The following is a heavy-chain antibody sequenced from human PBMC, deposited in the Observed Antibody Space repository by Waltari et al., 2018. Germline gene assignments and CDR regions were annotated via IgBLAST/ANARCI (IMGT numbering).Heavy chain of an antibody. Sequence: EVQLLESGGGLVQPGGSLSLSCAASGFTFSSYAMSWVRQAPGKGLEWVSAISGSGGSTYYADSVKGRFTISRDNSKNTLYLQMNSLRAEDTAVYYCAKGITGTTNMDVWGQGTTVTVSS. CDR2: ISGSGGST. CDR3: AKGITGTTNMDV. V-gene: IGHV3-23*01. D-gene: IGHD1-7*01. CDR1: GFTFSSYA. J-gene: IGHJ6*02.